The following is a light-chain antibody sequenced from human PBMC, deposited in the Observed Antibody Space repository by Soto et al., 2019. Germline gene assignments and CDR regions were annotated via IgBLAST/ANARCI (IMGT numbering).Light chain of an antibody. J-gene: IGKJ1*01. V-gene: IGKV3-20*01. CDR3: QQYGSSPQT. CDR1: QSVSSSD. CDR2: GAS. Sequence: IVLTQSPGTLSLSPGERATLSCGASQSVSSSDLAWYQQRPGQAPRLLIYGASSRATGIPDRFSGSGSGTDFTLTISRLEPEDFAVYFCQQYGSSPQTFGQGTKV.